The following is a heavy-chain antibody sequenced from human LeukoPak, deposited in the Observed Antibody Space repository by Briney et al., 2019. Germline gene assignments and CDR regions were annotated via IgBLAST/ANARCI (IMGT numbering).Heavy chain of an antibody. V-gene: IGHV3-30*04. CDR3: ARGYCSGGSCSEPFDY. Sequence: PGGSLRLSCAASGFTFSSYAMHWVRQAPGKGLEWVAVISYDGSNKYYADSVKGRFTISRDNYKNTLYLQMNSLRAEDTAVYYCARGYCSGGSCSEPFDYWGQGTLVTVSS. J-gene: IGHJ4*02. D-gene: IGHD2-15*01. CDR1: GFTFSSYA. CDR2: ISYDGSNK.